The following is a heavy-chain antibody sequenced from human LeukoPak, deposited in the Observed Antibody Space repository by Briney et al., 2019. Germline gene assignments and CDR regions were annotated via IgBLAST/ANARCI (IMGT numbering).Heavy chain of an antibody. V-gene: IGHV1-8*03. CDR2: MDPNSGST. Sequence: ASVKVSCKASGYTFTSYDINWVGQATGQGLEWMGWMDPNSGSTGYAQKFQDRLTISRNTSINTAFMELSSLRFEDTAVYYCARGHHSNYRNWFDPWGQGTLVTVSS. J-gene: IGHJ5*02. CDR1: GYTFTSYD. D-gene: IGHD4-11*01. CDR3: ARGHHSNYRNWFDP.